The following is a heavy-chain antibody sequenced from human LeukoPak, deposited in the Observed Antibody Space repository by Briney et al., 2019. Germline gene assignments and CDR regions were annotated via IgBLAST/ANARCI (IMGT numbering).Heavy chain of an antibody. Sequence: GASVKVSCKVSGYTLTELSMHWVRQAPGKGLEWMGGFDPEDGETTYAQKFQGRVTMTEDTSTDTAYMELSSLRSEDTAVYYCATSVCRGGSCYFDYWGQGTLVTVSS. CDR1: GYTLTELS. V-gene: IGHV1-24*01. CDR3: ATSVCRGGSCYFDY. D-gene: IGHD2-15*01. J-gene: IGHJ4*02. CDR2: FDPEDGET.